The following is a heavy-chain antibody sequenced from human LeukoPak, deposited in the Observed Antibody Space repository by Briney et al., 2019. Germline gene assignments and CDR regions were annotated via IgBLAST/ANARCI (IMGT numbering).Heavy chain of an antibody. J-gene: IGHJ4*02. Sequence: GASVKVSCKASGYTFTTYDINWVRQATGQGPEWMGWINPNTGNTGYAQQFQGRVTITSNTSISIAYMELSSLRSDDTAVYYCARVMTTVTKWLDYWGQGTLVTVSS. V-gene: IGHV1-8*03. CDR3: ARVMTTVTKWLDY. CDR2: INPNTGNT. D-gene: IGHD4-17*01. CDR1: GYTFTTYD.